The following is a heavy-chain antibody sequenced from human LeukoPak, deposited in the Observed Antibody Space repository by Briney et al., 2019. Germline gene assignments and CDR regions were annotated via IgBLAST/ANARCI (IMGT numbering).Heavy chain of an antibody. V-gene: IGHV4-38-2*02. CDR3: ARDLHYYDSSTFIPGTF. CDR1: GFSISGGYF. J-gene: IGHJ4*02. Sequence: SETLSLTCTVSGFSISGGYFWGWIRQPPGKGLEWIGSIYHSGNTYYNPSLKSRVTISVDTSKNQFSLKLRSVTAADTALYYCARDLHYYDSSTFIPGTFWGQGTLVTVSS. CDR2: IYHSGNT. D-gene: IGHD3-22*01.